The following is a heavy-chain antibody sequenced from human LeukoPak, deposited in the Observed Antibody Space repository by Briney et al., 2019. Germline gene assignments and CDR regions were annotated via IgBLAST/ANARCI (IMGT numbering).Heavy chain of an antibody. J-gene: IGHJ4*02. D-gene: IGHD1-26*01. CDR2: ISSSGNTI. V-gene: IGHV3-48*03. Sequence: GGSLRLSCAASGFTFSSYEMNWGRQAPGKGLEWGSYISSSGNTIYYADSVKGRFTISRDNAKNSLYLQMNSLRAEDTAVYYCARDGYSGSYYDGFDYWGQGTLVTVSS. CDR3: ARDGYSGSYYDGFDY. CDR1: GFTFSSYE.